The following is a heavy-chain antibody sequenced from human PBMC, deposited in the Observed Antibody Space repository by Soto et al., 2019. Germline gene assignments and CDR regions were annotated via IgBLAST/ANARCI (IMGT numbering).Heavy chain of an antibody. CDR3: AKDGRGSGSHYNSFGY. D-gene: IGHD3-10*01. CDR2: IYSTGTT. J-gene: IGHJ4*02. V-gene: IGHV3-53*01. Sequence: EVQLVESGGGLIQPGGSLKLSCAASGFTVGNNYMSWVRQAPGKGLEWVSLIYSTGTTKYADSVKGRFTVSRDNAKNTLYLQMNSLRAEDTAVYXCAKDGRGSGSHYNSFGYWGQGTLVTVSS. CDR1: GFTVGNNY.